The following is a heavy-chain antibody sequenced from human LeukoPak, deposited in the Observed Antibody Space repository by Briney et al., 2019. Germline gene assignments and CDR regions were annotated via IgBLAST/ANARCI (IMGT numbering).Heavy chain of an antibody. CDR3: AREGRVTGYDFDC. D-gene: IGHD5-12*01. CDR2: INSDGSSI. V-gene: IGHV3-74*01. Sequence: PGRSLRLSCAASGFNLDSHGMHWVRQAPGEGLVWVSRINSDGSSISYADSVKGRFTISRDNAKNTLYLQMNSLRVEDTAVYYCAREGRVTGYDFDCWGQGTLVTVSS. CDR1: GFNLDSHG. J-gene: IGHJ4*02.